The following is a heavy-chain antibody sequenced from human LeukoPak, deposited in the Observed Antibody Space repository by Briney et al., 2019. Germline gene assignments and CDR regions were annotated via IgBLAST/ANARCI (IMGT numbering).Heavy chain of an antibody. CDR2: IGGDGVA. D-gene: IGHD2-2*02. CDR1: GFTFSSYA. J-gene: IGHJ4*02. CDR3: AKDRANWAIDD. V-gene: IGHV3-48*01. Sequence: GGSLRLSCAASGFTFSSYAMHWVRQAPGKGLEWVSYIGGDGVAFYADSVKGRFTMSKDDARKSLYLQMSSLRVEDTALYYCAKDRANWAIDDWGQGTLVTVSS.